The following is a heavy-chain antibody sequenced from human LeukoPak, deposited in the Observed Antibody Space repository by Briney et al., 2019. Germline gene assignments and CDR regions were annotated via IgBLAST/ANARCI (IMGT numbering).Heavy chain of an antibody. J-gene: IGHJ4*02. CDR3: AKDMALYSSGWHPLDY. Sequence: GGSLRLSCVASRFTLSSYWVTWVRQAPGKGLEWVANIRQDGSDKYYMDSVKGRFTISRDNAKNSLYLQMNSLRAEDTALYYCAKDMALYSSGWHPLDYWGQGTLVTVSS. CDR1: RFTLSSYW. D-gene: IGHD6-19*01. V-gene: IGHV3-7*03. CDR2: IRQDGSDK.